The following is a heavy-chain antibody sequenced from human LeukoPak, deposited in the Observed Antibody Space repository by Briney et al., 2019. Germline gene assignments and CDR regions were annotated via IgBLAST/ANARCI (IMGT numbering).Heavy chain of an antibody. J-gene: IGHJ4*02. CDR1: GGTFSNYA. CDR3: ARGTGYSSGWYCAYFDY. CDR2: IIPIFGTA. D-gene: IGHD6-19*01. Sequence: SVKVSCKASGGTFSNYAISWVRQAPGQGLEWMGRIIPIFGTANYAQKFQGRVTMTTDESTSRAYMELSSLRSEDTAVYYCARGTGYSSGWYCAYFDYWGQGTLVTVSS. V-gene: IGHV1-69*05.